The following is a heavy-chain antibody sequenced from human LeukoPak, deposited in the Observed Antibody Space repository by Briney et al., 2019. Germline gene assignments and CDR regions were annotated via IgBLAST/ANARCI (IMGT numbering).Heavy chain of an antibody. J-gene: IGHJ4*02. D-gene: IGHD2-15*01. V-gene: IGHV4-39*06. Sequence: SETLSLTCSVSNGSVNTKNNSWGWVRQPPGKGLEWIGSLFSSGGIYINPSFRGRVRMSVETSKNQFALRLNSVTAADTAVYYCASLNPRIFDYWGPGTSVTVSS. CDR2: LFSSGGI. CDR3: ASLNPRIFDY. CDR1: NGSVNTKNNS.